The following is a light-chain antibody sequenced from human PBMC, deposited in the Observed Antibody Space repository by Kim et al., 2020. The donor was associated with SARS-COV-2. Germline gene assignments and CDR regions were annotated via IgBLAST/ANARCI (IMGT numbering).Light chain of an antibody. CDR3: SSRDSSANHVL. Sequence: ALGHTVRITCQGDSLRSYYTNWYQQKPGQAPVLVIYGKNNRPSGISDRISGSSSGNTASLTITGAQAEDEADYYCSSRDSSANHVLFGGGTQLTVL. V-gene: IGLV3-19*01. CDR1: SLRSYY. CDR2: GKN. J-gene: IGLJ2*01.